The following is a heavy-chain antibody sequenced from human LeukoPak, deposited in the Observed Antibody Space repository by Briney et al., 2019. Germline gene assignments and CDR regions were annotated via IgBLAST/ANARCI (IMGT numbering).Heavy chain of an antibody. V-gene: IGHV4-39*01. CDR1: GGSISNRNYH. CDR2: IYYLGNT. Sequence: SETLSLTCTVSGGSISNRNYHWGWLRQPPGKGLEWIASIYYLGNTYYNPSLRSRVTISVDTSKNQFSLELSSVTAADTAVFYCARLPLSGSYYNYYFDNWGQGTLVTVSS. D-gene: IGHD3-10*01. CDR3: ARLPLSGSYYNYYFDN. J-gene: IGHJ4*02.